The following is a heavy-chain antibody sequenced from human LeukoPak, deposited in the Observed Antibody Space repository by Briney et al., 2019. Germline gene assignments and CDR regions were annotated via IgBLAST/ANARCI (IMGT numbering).Heavy chain of an antibody. CDR1: GGSFSGYY. Sequence: SETLSLTCAVYGGSFSGYYWSWIRQPPGKGLEWIGEINHSGSTNYNPSLKSRVTISVDTSKNQFSLKLSSVTAADTAVYYCARDTYGSGLYWGQGTLVTVSS. J-gene: IGHJ4*02. CDR3: ARDTYGSGLY. V-gene: IGHV4-34*01. CDR2: INHSGST. D-gene: IGHD3-10*01.